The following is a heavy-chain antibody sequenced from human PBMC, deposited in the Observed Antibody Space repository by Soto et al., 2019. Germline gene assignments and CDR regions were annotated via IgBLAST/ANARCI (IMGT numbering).Heavy chain of an antibody. D-gene: IGHD2-2*01. CDR2: IYTGYSDT. CDR3: ARLNPVVPAAISVGWFDP. CDR1: CYRFTSYW. V-gene: IGHV5-51*01. Sequence: PGASLKISCTASCYRFTSYWIGWVRQMPEKGVEGMGIIYTGYSDTRYSPTFQGQVTISADKSISTAYLQWSSLKVSDTAMYYCARLNPVVPAAISVGWFDPWGQGTLVTVSS. J-gene: IGHJ5*02.